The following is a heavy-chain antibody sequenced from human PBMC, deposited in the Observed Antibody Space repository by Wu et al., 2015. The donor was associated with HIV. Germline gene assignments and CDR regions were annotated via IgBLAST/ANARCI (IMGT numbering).Heavy chain of an antibody. D-gene: IGHD3-10*01. CDR3: AEVLVLLLLRGLIISGPFYYGMDV. Sequence: QVQLVQPGAEVKKPGAPVKVSWKASGYTCTSYDVNWVRQATGQGREWMGWMNPNSDNTDYAQKFQGRVTMTRNTSISTAYMELSSLRSEDTAVYYCAEVLVLLLLRGLIISGPFYYGMDVVGPRDHGHRLL. CDR2: MNPNSDNT. J-gene: IGHJ6*02. V-gene: IGHV1-8*01. CDR1: GYTCTSYD.